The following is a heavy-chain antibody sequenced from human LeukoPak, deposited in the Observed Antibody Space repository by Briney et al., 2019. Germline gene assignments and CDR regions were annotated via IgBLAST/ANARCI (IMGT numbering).Heavy chain of an antibody. Sequence: SETLSFTCTVSGGSISSYYWSWIRQPPGKGLEWIGYIYYSGSTNYNPSLKSRVTISVDTSKNQFSLKLSSVTAADTAVYYCARHVRGQSVAVAGTLDYWGQGTLVTVSS. D-gene: IGHD6-19*01. CDR2: IYYSGST. V-gene: IGHV4-59*08. CDR1: GGSISSYY. J-gene: IGHJ4*02. CDR3: ARHVRGQSVAVAGTLDY.